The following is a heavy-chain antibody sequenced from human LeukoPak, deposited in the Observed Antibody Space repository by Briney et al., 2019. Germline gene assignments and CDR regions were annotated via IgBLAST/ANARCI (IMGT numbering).Heavy chain of an antibody. D-gene: IGHD3-22*01. V-gene: IGHV1-69*05. Sequence: SVKVSCKASGGTLSSYAIGWVRKAPGQGLEWMGRIIPIFGTANYAQKFQGRVTITTDESTSTAYMELSSLRSEDTAVYYCARGYYYDSSGYYPNFRLDWGQGTLVTVSS. J-gene: IGHJ4*02. CDR2: IIPIFGTA. CDR1: GGTLSSYA. CDR3: ARGYYYDSSGYYPNFRLD.